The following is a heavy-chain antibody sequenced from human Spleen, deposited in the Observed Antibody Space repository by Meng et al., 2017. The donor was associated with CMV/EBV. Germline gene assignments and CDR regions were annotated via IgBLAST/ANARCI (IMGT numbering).Heavy chain of an antibody. V-gene: IGHV3-66*01. CDR1: GFAVYTSY. J-gene: IGHJ6*02. CDR2: IYSGGTT. CDR3: ARDAAAGIAEPTGHWDV. D-gene: IGHD6-13*01. Sequence: GESLKISCAASGFAVYTSYMGWVRQAPGQGLVWVSSIYSGGTTYSADAVKGRYTHSRDNSENTLDLQMNCLRAEDTAVYYGARDAAAGIAEPTGHWDVWGPGTTVTVFS.